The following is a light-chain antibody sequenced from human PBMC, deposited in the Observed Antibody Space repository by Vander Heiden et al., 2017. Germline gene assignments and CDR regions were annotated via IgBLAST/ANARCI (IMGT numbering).Light chain of an antibody. V-gene: IGKV1-17*01. CDR1: QGIRND. Sequence: DIQMTQSPSSLSASVGDRVTITCRARQGIRNDLIWYQQKPGEAPKRLIYAASTLQSGVPSRFSGSGSGTEFTLTISSLQPEDFATYYCLQHNTYSWTFGQGTKVEIK. CDR2: AAS. J-gene: IGKJ1*01. CDR3: LQHNTYSWT.